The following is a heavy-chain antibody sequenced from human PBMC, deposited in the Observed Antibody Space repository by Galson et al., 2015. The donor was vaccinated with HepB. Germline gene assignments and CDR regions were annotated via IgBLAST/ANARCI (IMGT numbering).Heavy chain of an antibody. CDR1: GYTFTSYG. Sequence: SVKVSCKASGYTFTSYGISWVRQAPGQGLEWMGWISAYNGNTNYAQKLQGRVTMTTDTSTSTAYMELRSLRSDDTAVYYCARAVEPTYDFWSGYNYFDYWGQGTLVTVSS. CDR2: ISAYNGNT. J-gene: IGHJ4*02. V-gene: IGHV1-18*01. CDR3: ARAVEPTYDFWSGYNYFDY. D-gene: IGHD3-3*01.